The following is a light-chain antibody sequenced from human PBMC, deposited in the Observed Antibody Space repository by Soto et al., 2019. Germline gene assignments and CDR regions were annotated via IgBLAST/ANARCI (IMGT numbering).Light chain of an antibody. V-gene: IGLV2-14*01. CDR2: DVS. J-gene: IGLJ1*01. Sequence: QSVLTQPASVSGSPGQSITISCTGTSSDVGAYNYVSWYQQHPGKAPKLMIFDVSNRPSGVSNRFSGSKSGNTASLTLSGLQAEDEADYYCSSYTSSTNPGYVFGTGTKLTVL. CDR3: SSYTSSTNPGYV. CDR1: SSDVGAYNY.